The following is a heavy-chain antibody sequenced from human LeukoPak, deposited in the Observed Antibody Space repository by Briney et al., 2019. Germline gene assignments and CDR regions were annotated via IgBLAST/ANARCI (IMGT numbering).Heavy chain of an antibody. V-gene: IGHV4-59*01. CDR2: IYYSGST. CDR3: ARTSGWYSCYYGMDG. Sequence: SESLSLTCTVSGPSISSYYWRWVRQPPGEWLEWLGYIYYSGSTNYNPSLQSRVTISVDTSKNQFSLKLSSVTAADTAVYYSARTSGWYSCYYGMDGWGQGTTVTVSS. D-gene: IGHD6-19*01. J-gene: IGHJ6*02. CDR1: GPSISSYY.